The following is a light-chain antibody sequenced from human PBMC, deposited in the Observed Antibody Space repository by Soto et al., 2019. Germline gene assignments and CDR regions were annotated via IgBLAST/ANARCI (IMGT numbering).Light chain of an antibody. CDR2: DAS. V-gene: IGKV3-11*01. J-gene: IGKJ3*01. CDR1: QSVSSY. Sequence: EVVLTQSPATLSLSPGERATLSCRASQSVSSYLAWYQQKPGQTPRLLIYDASNRATGIPARFSGSGSGTDFTLTISLEPEDFAFYFCQQRGNWPPTFGPGTKVDI. CDR3: QQRGNWPPT.